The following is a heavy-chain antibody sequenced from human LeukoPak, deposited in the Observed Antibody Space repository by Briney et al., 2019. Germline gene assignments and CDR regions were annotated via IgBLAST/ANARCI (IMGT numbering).Heavy chain of an antibody. D-gene: IGHD3-22*01. CDR2: IYYSGST. CDR3: ARGPYYYDSSGYYYEGWFDP. V-gene: IGHV4-59*01. CDR1: GGSISSYY. J-gene: IGHJ5*02. Sequence: PSETLSLTCTVSGGSISSYYWSWIRQPPGKGLEWIGYIYYSGSTNYNPSLKSRVTISVDTSKNQFSLKLSSVTAADTAVYYCARGPYYYDSSGYYYEGWFDPWGQGTLVTVSS.